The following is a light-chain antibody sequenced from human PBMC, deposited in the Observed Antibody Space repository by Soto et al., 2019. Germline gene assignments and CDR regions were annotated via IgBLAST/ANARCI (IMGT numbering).Light chain of an antibody. Sequence: IQMTQSPSSLSASVGDRVNITCRASQTISRSLNWYQQKPGKAPRLLIYRASTLQSGVPSRFSGGGSGTDFTLTINSLQPEDFAVYYCQQRSNWPRTFGQGTKVDIK. CDR2: RAS. V-gene: IGKV1-39*01. CDR3: QQRSNWPRT. CDR1: QTISRS. J-gene: IGKJ1*01.